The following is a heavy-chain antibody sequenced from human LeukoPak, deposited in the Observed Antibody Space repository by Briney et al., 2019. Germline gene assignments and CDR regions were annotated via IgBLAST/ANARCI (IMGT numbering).Heavy chain of an antibody. D-gene: IGHD3-16*02. CDR1: GGSISSYY. Sequence: SETLSLTCTVSGGSISSYYWSWIRQPPGKGLEWIGYIYYSGSTNYNPSLKSRVTISVDTSKNQFSLKLSSVTAADTAVYYCARWMITFGGVIARWFDPWGQGTLVTVSS. CDR3: ARWMITFGGVIARWFDP. J-gene: IGHJ5*02. CDR2: IYYSGST. V-gene: IGHV4-59*08.